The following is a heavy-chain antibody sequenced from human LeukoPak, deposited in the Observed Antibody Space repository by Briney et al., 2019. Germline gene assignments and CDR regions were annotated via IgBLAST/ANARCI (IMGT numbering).Heavy chain of an antibody. CDR1: GFTFSSYE. V-gene: IGHV3-48*03. CDR3: AKVGYCSSTSCAYFDY. D-gene: IGHD2-2*01. Sequence: PGGSLRLSCAASGFTFSSYEMNWVRQAPGKGLEWVSYISSSGSTIYYADSVKGRFTISRDNSKNTLYLQMNSLRAEDTAVYYCAKVGYCSSTSCAYFDYWGQGTLVTVSS. CDR2: ISSSGSTI. J-gene: IGHJ4*02.